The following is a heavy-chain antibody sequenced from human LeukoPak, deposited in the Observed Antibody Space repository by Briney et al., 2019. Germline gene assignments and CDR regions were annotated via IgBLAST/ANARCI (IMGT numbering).Heavy chain of an antibody. CDR3: AREAAAANFDY. D-gene: IGHD6-25*01. J-gene: IGHJ4*02. Sequence: GSLRLSCAASGFTFSSYPMHWVGQAPGKGLEWVAVISYDGSNEYYADSVKGRFTISRDNSKNTLYLQMNSLRAEDTAVYYCAREAAAANFDYWGQGTLVTVSS. V-gene: IGHV3-30*04. CDR1: GFTFSSYP. CDR2: ISYDGSNE.